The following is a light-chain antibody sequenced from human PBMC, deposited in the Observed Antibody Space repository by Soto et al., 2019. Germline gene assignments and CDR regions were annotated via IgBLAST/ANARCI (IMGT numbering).Light chain of an antibody. CDR1: QAINNC. V-gene: IGKV1-33*01. J-gene: IGKJ5*01. Sequence: DIQMTQSPSSLSASVGDRVAITCQASQAINNCLNWCKQTPGKAPKVLLYDASNLETGVPSMFTGSGSGTESSFTISRLQPEDIATYYGQQFDNPPLTCGQGIRLEIK. CDR2: DAS. CDR3: QQFDNPPLT.